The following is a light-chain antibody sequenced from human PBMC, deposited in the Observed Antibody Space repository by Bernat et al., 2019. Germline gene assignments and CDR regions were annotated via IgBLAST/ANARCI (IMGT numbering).Light chain of an antibody. Sequence: QSALTQPASVSGSPGQSITISCTGTSSDVGGYNYVSWYQQHPGKAPKLMIYDVSNRPSGVSNRFSGSKPGNTASLTISGLQAEDEADYYCSSYTSSSTYVVGTGTKVTVL. CDR1: SSDVGGYNY. J-gene: IGLJ1*01. CDR2: DVS. V-gene: IGLV2-14*01. CDR3: SSYTSSSTYV.